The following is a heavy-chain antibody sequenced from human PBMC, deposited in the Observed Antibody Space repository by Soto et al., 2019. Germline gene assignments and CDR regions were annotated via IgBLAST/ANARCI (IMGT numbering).Heavy chain of an antibody. V-gene: IGHV2-5*02. Sequence: QITLKESGPTLVKPTQTLTLTCTFSGFSLTTYGVGVGWIRQPPGKALQWLALIYWDDDKRYCPSLKSRLTITKDTSKNQVVLTMTNMDPVDTATYFCAHRLTLNSDWNYGRFVYWGQGTLVTVSS. D-gene: IGHD1-7*01. CDR3: AHRLTLNSDWNYGRFVY. J-gene: IGHJ4*02. CDR1: GFSLTTYGVG. CDR2: IYWDDDK.